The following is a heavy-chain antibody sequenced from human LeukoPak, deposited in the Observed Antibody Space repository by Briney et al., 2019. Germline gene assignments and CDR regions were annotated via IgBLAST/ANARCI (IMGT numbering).Heavy chain of an antibody. CDR1: GYSFTSYW. J-gene: IGHJ5*02. Sequence: GESLKISCKGSGYSFTSYWIGWVRQAPGQGLEWMGWINPNSGGTNYAQKFQGRVTMTRDTSISTAYMELSRLRSDDTAVYYCARVGYYDSSGMYNWFDPWGQGTLVTVSS. D-gene: IGHD3-22*01. CDR2: INPNSGGT. CDR3: ARVGYYDSSGMYNWFDP. V-gene: IGHV1-2*02.